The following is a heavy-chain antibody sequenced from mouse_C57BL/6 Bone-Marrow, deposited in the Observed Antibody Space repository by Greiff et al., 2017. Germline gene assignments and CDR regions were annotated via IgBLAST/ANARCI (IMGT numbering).Heavy chain of an antibody. J-gene: IGHJ4*01. V-gene: IGHV5-6*01. CDR3: ARRDYYSNFYAMDY. CDR2: ISSGGSYT. D-gene: IGHD2-5*01. CDR1: GFTFRSYG. Sequence: EVQLQESGGDLVKPGGSLKLSCAASGFTFRSYGMSWVRQTPDKRLEWVATISSGGSYTYYPDSVKGRFTISRDNAKNTLYLQMSSLKSEDTAMYYCARRDYYSNFYAMDYWGQGTSVTVSS.